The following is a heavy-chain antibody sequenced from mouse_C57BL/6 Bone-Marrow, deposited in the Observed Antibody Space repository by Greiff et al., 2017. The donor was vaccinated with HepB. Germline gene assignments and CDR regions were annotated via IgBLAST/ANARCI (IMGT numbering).Heavy chain of an antibody. V-gene: IGHV1-42*01. CDR2: INPSTGGT. CDR1: GYSFTGYY. CDR3: ARDGYWYFDV. Sequence: VHVKQSGPELVKPGASVKISCKASGYSFTGYYMNWVKQSPEKSLEWIGKINPSTGGTTYNQKFKAKATLTVDKSSSTAYMQLKSLTSEDSAVYYCARDGYWYFDVWGTGTTVTVSS. J-gene: IGHJ1*03.